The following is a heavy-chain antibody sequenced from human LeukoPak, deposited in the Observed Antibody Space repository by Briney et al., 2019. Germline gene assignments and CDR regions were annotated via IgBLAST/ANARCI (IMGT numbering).Heavy chain of an antibody. CDR2: IYYSGST. Sequence: SQTLSLTCTVSGGSISSYYWSWIRQPPGKGLEWIGYIYYSGSTNYNPSLKGRVTLSVDTSTNQFSLKLRSVTAADTAVYYCARWGQHTALRVHAFDVWGLGTMVTVSS. D-gene: IGHD3-16*01. CDR1: GGSISSYY. V-gene: IGHV4-59*01. J-gene: IGHJ3*01. CDR3: ARWGQHTALRVHAFDV.